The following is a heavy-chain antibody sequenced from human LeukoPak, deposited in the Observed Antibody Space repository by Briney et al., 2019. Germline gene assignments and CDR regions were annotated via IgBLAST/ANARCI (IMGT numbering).Heavy chain of an antibody. CDR1: GGTFSSYA. V-gene: IGHV1-69*13. CDR2: IIPIFGTA. CDR3: ARTILYCSGGSCYYNWFDP. J-gene: IGHJ5*02. Sequence: SVKVSCKVSGGTFSSYAISWVRQAPGQGLEWMGGIIPIFGTANYAQKFQGRVTITADESTSTAYMELSSLRSEDTAVYYCARTILYCSGGSCYYNWFDPWGQGTLVTVSS. D-gene: IGHD2-15*01.